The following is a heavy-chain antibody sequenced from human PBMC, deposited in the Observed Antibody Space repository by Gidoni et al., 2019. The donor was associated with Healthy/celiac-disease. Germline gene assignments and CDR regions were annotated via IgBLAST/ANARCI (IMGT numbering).Heavy chain of an antibody. D-gene: IGHD3-3*01. Sequence: EVQLLESGGGLVQPGGSLRLSCAASGFTFSSYAMSWVRQAPGKGLEWVSAISGSGGSTYYADSVKGRFTISRDNSKNTLYLQMNSLRAEDTAVYYCAKHPPDRFLEWLLLDGVAFDYWGQGTLVTVSS. J-gene: IGHJ4*02. CDR3: AKHPPDRFLEWLLLDGVAFDY. CDR2: ISGSGGST. CDR1: GFTFSSYA. V-gene: IGHV3-23*01.